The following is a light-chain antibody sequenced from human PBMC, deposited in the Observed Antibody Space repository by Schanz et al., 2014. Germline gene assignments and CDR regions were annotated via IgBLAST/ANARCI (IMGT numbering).Light chain of an antibody. J-gene: IGLJ3*02. CDR1: TSDVGGYNY. CDR3: WSYAGSYTWV. CDR2: DVS. V-gene: IGLV2-8*01. Sequence: QSALIQPPSASGSPGQSVAISCTGTTSDVGGYNYVSWYQHHPGKAPKLMIFDVSHRPSGVSNRFSGSKSGNTASLTVSGLQAEDEADYYCWSYAGSYTWVFGGGTKLTVL.